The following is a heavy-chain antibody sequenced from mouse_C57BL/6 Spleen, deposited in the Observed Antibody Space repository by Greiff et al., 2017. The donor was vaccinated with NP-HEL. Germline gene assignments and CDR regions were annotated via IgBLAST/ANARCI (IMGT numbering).Heavy chain of an antibody. J-gene: IGHJ3*01. CDR2: INPSTGGT. CDR3: ARGEGFAY. CDR1: GYSFTGYY. Sequence: VHVKQSGPELVKPGASVKISCKASGYSFTGYYMNWVKQSPEKSLEWIGEINPSTGGTTYNQKFKAKATLTVDKSSSTAYMQLKSLTSEDSAVYYCARGEGFAYWGQGTLVTVSA. V-gene: IGHV1-42*01.